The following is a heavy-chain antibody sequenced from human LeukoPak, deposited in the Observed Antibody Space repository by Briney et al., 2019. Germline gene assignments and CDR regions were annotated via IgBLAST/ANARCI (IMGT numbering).Heavy chain of an antibody. J-gene: IGHJ6*03. CDR2: IYTSGST. D-gene: IGHD6-19*01. Sequence: SETLSLTCTVSGGSISSYYWSWIRQPAGKGLEWIGRIYTSGSTNYNPSLKSRVTISVDKSKNQFSLKLSSVTAADTAVYYCARAAAVAGTYYYYYMDVWGKGTTVTVSS. V-gene: IGHV4-4*07. CDR3: ARAAAVAGTYYYYYMDV. CDR1: GGSISSYY.